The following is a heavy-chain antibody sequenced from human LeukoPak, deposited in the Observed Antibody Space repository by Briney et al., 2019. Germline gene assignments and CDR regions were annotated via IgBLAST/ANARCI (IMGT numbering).Heavy chain of an antibody. D-gene: IGHD1-1*01. Sequence: SETLSLTCAVYGGSFSGYYWSWIRRPPGKGLEWIGEINHSGSTNYNPSLKSRVTISVDTSKNQFSLKLSSVTAADTAVYYCARHRYYYYYYGMDVWGQGTTVTVSS. J-gene: IGHJ6*02. V-gene: IGHV4-34*01. CDR1: GGSFSGYY. CDR2: INHSGST. CDR3: ARHRYYYYYYGMDV.